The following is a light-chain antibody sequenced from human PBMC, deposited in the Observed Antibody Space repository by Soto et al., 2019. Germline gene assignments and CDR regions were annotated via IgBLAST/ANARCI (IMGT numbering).Light chain of an antibody. CDR3: AAWDDSLNGYV. Sequence: QSVLTQPPSASGTPGQRVTISCSGGSSNIGTNAVNWYQQLPGTAPKLLIYNNNQRPSGVPDRFSGSKSGTSASLAISGLQSEDEAYYYCAAWDDSLNGYVFRPWTRSPS. CDR2: NNN. J-gene: IGLJ1*01. CDR1: SSNIGTNA. V-gene: IGLV1-44*01.